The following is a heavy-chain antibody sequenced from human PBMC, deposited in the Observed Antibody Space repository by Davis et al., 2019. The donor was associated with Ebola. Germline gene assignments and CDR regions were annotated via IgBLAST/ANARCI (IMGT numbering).Heavy chain of an antibody. CDR2: ISWNSGSI. D-gene: IGHD3-9*01. V-gene: IGHV3-9*01. Sequence: GGSLRLSCAASGFTFDDYAMHWVRQAPGKGLEWVSGISWNSGSIGYADSVKGRFTISRDNAKNSLYLQMNSLRAEDTAVYYCARYLTGYYPNDYWGQGTLVTVSS. CDR3: ARYLTGYYPNDY. CDR1: GFTFDDYA. J-gene: IGHJ4*02.